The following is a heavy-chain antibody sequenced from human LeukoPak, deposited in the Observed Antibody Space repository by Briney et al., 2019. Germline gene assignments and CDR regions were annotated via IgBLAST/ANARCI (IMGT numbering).Heavy chain of an antibody. Sequence: SVKVSCKASGYTLTGHYMHWVRQAPGQGLEWMGGIIPIFGTANYAQKFQGRVTITADESTSTAYMELSSLRSEDTAVYYCARSDIVVVPAAISSLGYWGQGTLVTVSS. CDR2: IIPIFGTA. V-gene: IGHV1-69*13. J-gene: IGHJ4*02. CDR3: ARSDIVVVPAAISSLGY. D-gene: IGHD2-2*01. CDR1: GYTLTGHY.